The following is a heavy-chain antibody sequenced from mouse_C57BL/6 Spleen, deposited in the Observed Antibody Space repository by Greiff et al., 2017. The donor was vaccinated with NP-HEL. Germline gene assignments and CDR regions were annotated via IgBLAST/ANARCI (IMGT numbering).Heavy chain of an antibody. Sequence: EVQLQQSGPELVKPGASVKISCKASGYSFTDYNMNWVKQSNGKSLEWIGVINPNYGTTSYNQKFKGKATLTVDQSSSTAYMQLNSLTSEDSAVYYCARGGYYGSSIYYYAMDYWGQGTSVTVSS. CDR2: INPNYGTT. V-gene: IGHV1-39*01. CDR3: ARGGYYGSSIYYYAMDY. D-gene: IGHD1-1*01. J-gene: IGHJ4*01. CDR1: GYSFTDYN.